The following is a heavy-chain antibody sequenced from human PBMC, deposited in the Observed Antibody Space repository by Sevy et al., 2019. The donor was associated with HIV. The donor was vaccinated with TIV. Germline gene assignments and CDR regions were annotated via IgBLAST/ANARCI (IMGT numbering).Heavy chain of an antibody. V-gene: IGHV3-11*01. D-gene: IGHD5-12*01. Sequence: GGSLRLSCAASGFTFSDYYMTWIRQAPGKGLEWVSYISSSGSTIYYADSVKGRFTISRDNAKNSLYLQMNSLRAEDTAVSYCAREDMATTRGPFDYWGQGTLVTVSS. J-gene: IGHJ4*02. CDR2: ISSSGSTI. CDR3: AREDMATTRGPFDY. CDR1: GFTFSDYY.